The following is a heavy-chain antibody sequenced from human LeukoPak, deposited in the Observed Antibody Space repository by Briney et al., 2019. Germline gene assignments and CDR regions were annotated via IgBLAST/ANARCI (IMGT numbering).Heavy chain of an antibody. CDR3: TTMTVNLYYYYYMDV. J-gene: IGHJ6*03. CDR1: GFTFSNAW. V-gene: IGHV3-15*01. CDR2: IKSKTDGGTT. D-gene: IGHD1-14*01. Sequence: PGGSLRLSCAASGFTFSNAWMSWVRQAPGKGLEWVGRIKSKTDGGTTDYAAPVKGRFTISRDDSKNTLYLQMNSLKTEDTAVYYCTTMTVNLYYYYYMDVWGKGTTVTVSS.